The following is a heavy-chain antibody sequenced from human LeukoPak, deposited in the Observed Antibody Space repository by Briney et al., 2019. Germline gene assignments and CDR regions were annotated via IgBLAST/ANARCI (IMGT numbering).Heavy chain of an antibody. D-gene: IGHD4-17*01. V-gene: IGHV4-59*08. CDR3: ARYPYNAGHYTRESGN. CDR1: GGSISSYF. J-gene: IGHJ4*02. CDR2: IHYSRDT. Sequence: SETLSLTCTVSGGSISSYFWSWIRQPPGKGLEWIGYIHYSRDTNYNSSLKNRVTISLDASKNQISLKLRAVTATDTYAYLCARYPYNAGHYTRESGNWGQRVLVT.